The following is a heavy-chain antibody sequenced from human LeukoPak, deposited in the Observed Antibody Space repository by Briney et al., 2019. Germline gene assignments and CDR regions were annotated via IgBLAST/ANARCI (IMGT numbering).Heavy chain of an antibody. D-gene: IGHD5/OR15-5a*01. V-gene: IGHV4-59*01. CDR1: GGSIRSYY. J-gene: IGHJ4*02. Sequence: SETLSLTCTVSGGSIRSYYWSWIRQPPGKGLEWIGYIYYSGSTNYNPSLKSRVTISVDTSKNQFSLKLSSVTAADTAVYYCASYLVSFDYWGQGTLVTVSS. CDR2: IYYSGST. CDR3: ASYLVSFDY.